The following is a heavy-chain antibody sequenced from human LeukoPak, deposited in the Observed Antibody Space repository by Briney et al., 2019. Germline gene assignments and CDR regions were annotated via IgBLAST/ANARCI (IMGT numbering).Heavy chain of an antibody. D-gene: IGHD1-26*01. CDR3: ARDGISGSYYAEYFQH. J-gene: IGHJ1*01. V-gene: IGHV4-59*01. Sequence: PSETLSLTCTVPGGSISSYYWSWIRQPPGKGLEWIGYIYYTGSTNYNPSLKSRVTISVDTSKNQFSLKLSSVTAADTAVYYCARDGISGSYYAEYFQHWGQGTLVTVSS. CDR1: GGSISSYY. CDR2: IYYTGST.